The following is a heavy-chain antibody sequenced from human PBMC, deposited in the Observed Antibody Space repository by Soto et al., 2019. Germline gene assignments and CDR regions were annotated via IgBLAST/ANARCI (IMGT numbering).Heavy chain of an antibody. CDR3: ARASCSSTACYIPDYLGY. D-gene: IGHD2-2*02. CDR2: ITRYSDYV. J-gene: IGHJ4*02. CDR1: GFTFSDFS. V-gene: IGHV3-21*01. Sequence: SGGSLRLSCTASGFTFSDFSLVWVRQGPQKGLEWVASITRYSDYVYYAESVEGRFTISRDNAKNTLFLHMDDLRAEDTAMYFCARASCSSTACYIPDYLGYWGQGTMVTVSS.